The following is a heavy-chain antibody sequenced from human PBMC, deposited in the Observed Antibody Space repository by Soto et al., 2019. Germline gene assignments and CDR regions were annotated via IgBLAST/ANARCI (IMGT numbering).Heavy chain of an antibody. CDR1: GFTFTSSA. Sequence: SGKVACKASGFTFTSSAVQWVRQARGQRLEWIGWIVVGSGNTNYAQKFQERVTITRDMSTSTAYMELSSLRSEDTAVYYCAAPDYSGKYYYYYYGMDVWGQGTTVTVSS. CDR2: IVVGSGNT. D-gene: IGHD4-4*01. CDR3: AAPDYSGKYYYYYYGMDV. V-gene: IGHV1-58*01. J-gene: IGHJ6*02.